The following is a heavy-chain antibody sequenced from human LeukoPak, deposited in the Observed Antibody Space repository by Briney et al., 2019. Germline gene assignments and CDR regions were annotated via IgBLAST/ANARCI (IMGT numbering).Heavy chain of an antibody. CDR2: ISAGGDTT. D-gene: IGHD7-27*01. CDR3: AKDWGY. V-gene: IGHV3-23*01. Sequence: GGSLRLSCAASGFTFSNYAMTWVRQAPGRGLECVSTISAGGDTTYYADSVKGRFTISRDNSKNTLYLQMNSLRAEDTAVYYCAKDWGYWGQGTLVTVSS. J-gene: IGHJ4*02. CDR1: GFTFSNYA.